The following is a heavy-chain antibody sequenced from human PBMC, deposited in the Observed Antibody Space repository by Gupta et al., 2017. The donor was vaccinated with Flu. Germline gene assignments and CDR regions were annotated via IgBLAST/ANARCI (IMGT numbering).Heavy chain of an antibody. V-gene: IGHV4-34*01. CDR1: GWCFGGYY. CDR3: ARGYYYYYYMDV. Sequence: QVQLQPWGAGLLTPSETLSLTCAVYGWCFGGYYWFWIRQPPGKGLEWIGEMNHSGSTNYNPALKSRVTISVDTSKSQFALKLSSVTAADTAVYYCARGYYYYYYMDVWGKGTTVTVSS. CDR2: MNHSGST. J-gene: IGHJ6*03.